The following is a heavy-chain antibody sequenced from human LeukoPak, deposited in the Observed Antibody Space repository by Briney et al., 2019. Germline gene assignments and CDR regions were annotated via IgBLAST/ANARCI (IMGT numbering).Heavy chain of an antibody. J-gene: IGHJ1*01. D-gene: IGHD3-22*01. V-gene: IGHV3-21*01. CDR1: GFTFSSYS. CDR2: ISSSSSYI. CDR3: ARADEQYYYDSSGYPEYFQH. Sequence: GGSLRLSYAASGFTFSSYSMNWVRQAPGKGLEWVSSISSSSSYIYYADSVKGRFTISRDNAKNSLYLQMNSLRAEDTAVYYCARADEQYYYDSSGYPEYFQHWGQGTLVTVSS.